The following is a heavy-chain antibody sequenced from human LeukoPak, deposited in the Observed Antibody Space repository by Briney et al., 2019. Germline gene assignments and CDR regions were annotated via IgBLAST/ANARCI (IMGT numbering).Heavy chain of an antibody. V-gene: IGHV3-23*01. CDR3: ARASGDSDWGDTFDL. Sequence: PGGSLRLSCAASGFTFSSYDMSWVRQAPGKGLEWVSAIIGRSGSTYYADSVKGRFTISRENSKNTLYLQMNSLRAEDTAVSYCARASGDSDWGDTFDLWGQGTMVTVSS. D-gene: IGHD4-17*01. J-gene: IGHJ3*01. CDR1: GFTFSSYD. CDR2: IIGRSGST.